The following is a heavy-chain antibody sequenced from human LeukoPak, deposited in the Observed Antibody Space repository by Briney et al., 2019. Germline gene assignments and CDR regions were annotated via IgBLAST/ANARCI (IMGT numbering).Heavy chain of an antibody. Sequence: PGGPLRLSCAASGFTFSSYWMHWVRQAPGKGLVWVSRINSDGSSTSCADSVKGRFTISRDNAKNTLYLQMNSLRAEDRAVYYCARVSSSWYYYYYGMDVWGQGTTVTVSS. J-gene: IGHJ6*02. V-gene: IGHV3-74*01. CDR1: GFTFSSYW. CDR2: INSDGSST. CDR3: ARVSSSWYYYYYGMDV. D-gene: IGHD6-13*01.